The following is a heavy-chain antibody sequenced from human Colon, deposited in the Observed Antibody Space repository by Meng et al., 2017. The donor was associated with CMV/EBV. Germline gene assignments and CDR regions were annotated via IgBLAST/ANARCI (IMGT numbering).Heavy chain of an antibody. CDR1: GFNFNYHT. J-gene: IGHJ4*02. Sequence: GGSLRLSCAGSGFNFNYHTIHWVRQAPGKGLEWVSLISYDGTTKYYADSVKGRFTISRDNSENTAYLQMDGLRRDDTATYYCARENIPVAGTSFDYWGPGARATVSS. CDR2: ISYDGTTK. CDR3: ARENIPVAGTSFDY. D-gene: IGHD6-19*01. V-gene: IGHV3-30-3*01.